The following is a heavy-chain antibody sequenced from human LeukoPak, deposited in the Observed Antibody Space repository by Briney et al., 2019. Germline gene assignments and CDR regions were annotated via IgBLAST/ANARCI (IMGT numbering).Heavy chain of an antibody. CDR2: INHSGST. D-gene: IGHD6-13*01. J-gene: IGHJ1*01. CDR1: GGSFSGYY. CDR3: ARAGIAAAGTIRGVKYFQH. Sequence: SETLSLTCAIYGGSFSGYYWSWVRQPPGKGLEWIGEINHSGSTNYNPSLKSRVTISVDTSKNQFSLKLSSVTAADTAVYYCARAGIAAAGTIRGVKYFQHWGQGTLVTVSS. V-gene: IGHV4-34*01.